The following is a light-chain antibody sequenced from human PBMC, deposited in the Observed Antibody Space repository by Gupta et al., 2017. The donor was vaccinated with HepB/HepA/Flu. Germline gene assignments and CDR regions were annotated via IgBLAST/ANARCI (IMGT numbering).Light chain of an antibody. V-gene: IGKV3-7*04. CDR3: QHDYIFGT. J-gene: IGKJ1*01. CDR1: QSVSSRY. Sequence: PGERVTLSCRASQSVSSRYLIWSRQKPGQAPRLLIYGTSTRAPSIPARFRGSGSGTDFTLTSSGLPDEDCAVYCEQHDYIFGTFGQGTKVEIK. CDR2: GTS.